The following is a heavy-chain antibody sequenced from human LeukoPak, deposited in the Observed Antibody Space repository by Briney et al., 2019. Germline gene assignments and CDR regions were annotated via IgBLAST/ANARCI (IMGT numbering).Heavy chain of an antibody. J-gene: IGHJ4*02. CDR3: ARGVFHCSSTSCYRDLDY. CDR2: ISAYNENT. CDR1: GYTFTSYG. V-gene: IGHV1-18*01. D-gene: IGHD2-2*02. Sequence: ASVKVSCKASGYTFTSYGISWVRQAPGQGLEWMGWISAYNENTNYAQKLQGRVTMTTDTSTSTAYMELRSLRSDDTAVYFCARGVFHCSSTSCYRDLDYWGQGTLVTVSS.